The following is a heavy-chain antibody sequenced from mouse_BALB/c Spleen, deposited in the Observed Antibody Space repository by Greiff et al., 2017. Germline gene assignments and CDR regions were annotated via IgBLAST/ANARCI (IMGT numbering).Heavy chain of an antibody. D-gene: IGHD2-4*01. CDR3: ARDGGSYDYEGYYAMDY. Sequence: VQLQQSGPGLVAPSQSLSITCTVSGFSLTGYGVNWVRQPPGKGLEWLGMIWGDGSTDYNSALKSRLSISKDNSKSQVFLKMNSLQTDDTARYYCARDGGSYDYEGYYAMDYWGQGTSVTVSS. CDR1: GFSLTGYG. J-gene: IGHJ4*01. CDR2: IWGDGST. V-gene: IGHV2-6-7*01.